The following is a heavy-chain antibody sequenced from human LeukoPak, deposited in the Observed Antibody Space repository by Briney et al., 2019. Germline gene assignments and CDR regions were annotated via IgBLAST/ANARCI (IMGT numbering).Heavy chain of an antibody. D-gene: IGHD3-10*01. CDR3: AREGPPGDANPHFDY. CDR2: INPNSGGT. Sequence: ASVKVSCKASGYIFTGYYMHWVRQAPGQGLEWMGWINPNSGGTNYAQKFQGRVTMTRDTSISTAYMELSRLRSDDTAVFYCAREGPPGDANPHFDYWGQGTLVTVSS. J-gene: IGHJ4*02. V-gene: IGHV1-2*02. CDR1: GYIFTGYY.